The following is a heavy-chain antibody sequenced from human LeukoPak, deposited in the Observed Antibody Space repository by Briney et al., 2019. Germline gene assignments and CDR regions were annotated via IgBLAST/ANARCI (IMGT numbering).Heavy chain of an antibody. Sequence: GGSLRLSCAASGFTFSSYAMSWVRQAPEKGLEWVSSISSSSSYIYYADSVKGRFTISRDNAKNSLYLQMNSLRAEDTAVYYCARDTMVRTIDIWGQGTMVTVSS. CDR1: GFTFSSYA. V-gene: IGHV3-21*01. D-gene: IGHD3-10*01. CDR3: ARDTMVRTIDI. CDR2: ISSSSSYI. J-gene: IGHJ3*02.